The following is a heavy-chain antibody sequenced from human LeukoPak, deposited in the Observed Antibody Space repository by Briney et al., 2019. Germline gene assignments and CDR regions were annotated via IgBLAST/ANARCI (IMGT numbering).Heavy chain of an antibody. V-gene: IGHV1-46*01. Sequence: ASVKVSCKASGYTFTSYYMHWVRQAPGQGLEWMGIINPSGGSTSYAQKFQGRVTMTRDTSTSTVYMELSSLRSEDTAVYYCARDLGYYYDSSGYYSDAFDIWGQGTMVTVSS. D-gene: IGHD3-22*01. CDR1: GYTFTSYY. CDR3: ARDLGYYYDSSGYYSDAFDI. J-gene: IGHJ3*02. CDR2: INPSGGST.